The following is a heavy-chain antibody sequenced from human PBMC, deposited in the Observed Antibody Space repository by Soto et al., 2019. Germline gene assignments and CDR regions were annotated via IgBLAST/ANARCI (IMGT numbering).Heavy chain of an antibody. CDR1: GFTFSRYA. J-gene: IGHJ6*02. V-gene: IGHV3-23*01. CDR2: ISGSGGST. Sequence: EVQLLESGGGLVQPGGSLRLSCAASGFTFSRYAMSWVRQAPGKGLEWVSTISGSGGSTYYGDSVKGRFTISRDNSKNTLYLNMNRLRGEDTAVYHCAKRSPAVGIHFSDSAMDVWGQGTTVTVSS. D-gene: IGHD5-18*01. CDR3: AKRSPAVGIHFSDSAMDV.